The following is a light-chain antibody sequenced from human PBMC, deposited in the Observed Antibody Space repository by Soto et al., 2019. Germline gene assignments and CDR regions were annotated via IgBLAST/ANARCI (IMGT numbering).Light chain of an antibody. Sequence: QSVLTQPASVSGSPGQAITISCTGTSSDIGGYNYVSWYQQYPGKAPKLMIFEVSNRPSGVSDRFSGSKSGNTASLIISGLQPEDEADYYCSSFTSSSTRVFGTGTKLTVL. V-gene: IGLV2-14*01. J-gene: IGLJ1*01. CDR2: EVS. CDR3: SSFTSSSTRV. CDR1: SSDIGGYNY.